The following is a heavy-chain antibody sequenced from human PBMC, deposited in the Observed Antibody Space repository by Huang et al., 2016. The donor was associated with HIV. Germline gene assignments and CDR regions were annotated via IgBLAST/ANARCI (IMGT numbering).Heavy chain of an antibody. CDR1: GFTFGDYA. CDR2: SRSKAYGGTK. CDR3: TRDGSVVPAARFDY. V-gene: IGHV3-49*03. D-gene: IGHD2-2*01. J-gene: IGHJ4*02. Sequence: EVQLVESGGNLVQPGRSLRLSCPASGFTFGDYAMSWFRQAPGRWLEWVGCSRSKAYGGTKEYAASMKGRFTISRDDSKSIAYLQMNSLKTADTAVYYCTRDGSVVPAARFDYWGQGTLVTVSS.